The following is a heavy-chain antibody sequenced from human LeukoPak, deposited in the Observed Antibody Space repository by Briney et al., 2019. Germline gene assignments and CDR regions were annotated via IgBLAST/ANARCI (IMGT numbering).Heavy chain of an antibody. CDR2: ISAYNGNT. CDR3: ARGWITMIVVVGDAFDI. V-gene: IGHV1-18*01. D-gene: IGHD3-22*01. Sequence: ASVKVSCKASGYTFTSYGISWVRQAPGQGLEWMGWISAYNGNTNYAQKLQGRVTMTTDTSTGTAYMELRSLRSDDTAVYYCARGWITMIVVVGDAFDIWGQGTMVTVSS. CDR1: GYTFTSYG. J-gene: IGHJ3*02.